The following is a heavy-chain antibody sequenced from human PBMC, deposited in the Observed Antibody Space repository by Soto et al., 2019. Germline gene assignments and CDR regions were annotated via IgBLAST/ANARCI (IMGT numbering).Heavy chain of an antibody. Sequence: PSETLSLTCAVSGDSISSSNWWSWVRQPPGKGLEWIGEIYHSGSTNYNPSLKSRVTISVDKSKNQFSLKLSSVTAADTAVYYCARDRSSSWYGWFDPWGQGTLVTVSS. V-gene: IGHV4-4*02. J-gene: IGHJ5*02. D-gene: IGHD6-13*01. CDR3: ARDRSSSWYGWFDP. CDR1: GDSISSSNW. CDR2: IYHSGST.